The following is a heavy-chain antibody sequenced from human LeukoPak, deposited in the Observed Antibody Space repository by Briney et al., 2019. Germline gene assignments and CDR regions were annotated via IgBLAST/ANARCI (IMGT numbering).Heavy chain of an antibody. D-gene: IGHD3-3*01. J-gene: IGHJ4*02. V-gene: IGHV3-23*01. CDR2: VSSSGGST. Sequence: GGSLRLSCAASGFTFSSYAMSWVRQAPGKGLGWVSAVSSSGGSTNYADSVKGRFTISRDNSKNTLYLQMNSLRAEDTAVYYCAKGGLLECFDYWGQGTLVTVSS. CDR3: AKGGLLECFDY. CDR1: GFTFSSYA.